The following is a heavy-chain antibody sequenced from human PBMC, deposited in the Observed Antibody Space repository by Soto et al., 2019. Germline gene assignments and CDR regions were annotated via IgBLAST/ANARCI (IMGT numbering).Heavy chain of an antibody. D-gene: IGHD3-10*01. V-gene: IGHV3-23*01. CDR1: GFTFRNYA. Sequence: GGSLRLSCAASGFTFRNYAMNWVRQAPGKGLEWVSGISGSGVGTYDADSVKGRFTISRDNSKNTLYLQMNSLRAEDTAVYYCAKMGGSGLNYYFDQWGQGTLVTVS. CDR3: AKMGGSGLNYYFDQ. CDR2: ISGSGVGT. J-gene: IGHJ4*02.